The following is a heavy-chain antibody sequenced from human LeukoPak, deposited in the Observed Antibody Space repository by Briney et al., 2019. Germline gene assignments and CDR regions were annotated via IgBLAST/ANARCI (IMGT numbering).Heavy chain of an antibody. CDR2: IHPSTGNP. CDR1: GYTFTNYA. CDR3: ARDRSRQLAQSTIYYFDY. V-gene: IGHV7-4-1*02. Sequence: GASVKVSCKASGYTFTNYAMNWVRQAPGQGLEWMGWIHPSTGNPTYAQGFTGRFVFSLDTSVSTTYLQISSLKAEDTAVYYCARDRSRQLAQSTIYYFDYWGQGTLVTVSS. D-gene: IGHD6-13*01. J-gene: IGHJ4*02.